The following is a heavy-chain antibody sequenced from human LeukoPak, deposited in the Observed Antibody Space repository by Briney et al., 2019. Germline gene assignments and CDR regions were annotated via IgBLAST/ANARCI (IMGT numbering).Heavy chain of an antibody. CDR1: GFTFSTYA. J-gene: IGHJ4*02. Sequence: QPGGSLRLSCAASGFTFSTYAMTWVRQAPGMGLEWVSAISGSGGSTYYADSVRGRFTISRDNSKNTLYLQMNSLRAEDTAVYYCAKDLHVVPAAPQYFDYWGQGTLVTVSS. CDR2: ISGSGGST. CDR3: AKDLHVVPAAPQYFDY. D-gene: IGHD2-2*01. V-gene: IGHV3-23*01.